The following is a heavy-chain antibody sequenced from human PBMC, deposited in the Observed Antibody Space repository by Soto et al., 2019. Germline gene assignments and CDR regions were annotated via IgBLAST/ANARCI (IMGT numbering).Heavy chain of an antibody. CDR2: ISGSGGST. CDR1: GFTFSSYA. CDR3: AKDSPMIVVVIMYYFDY. J-gene: IGHJ4*02. V-gene: IGHV3-23*01. Sequence: PGGSLRLSCAASGFTFSSYAMSWVRQAPGKGLEWVSAISGSGGSTYYADSVKGRFTISRDNSKNTLYLQMNSLRAEDTAVYYCAKDSPMIVVVIMYYFDYWGQGTLVTVSS. D-gene: IGHD3-22*01.